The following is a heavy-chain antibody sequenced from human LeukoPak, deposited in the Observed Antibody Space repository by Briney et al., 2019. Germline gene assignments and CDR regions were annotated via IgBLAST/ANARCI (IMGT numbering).Heavy chain of an antibody. CDR3: ARESLGGSYPPIGKHYYYMDV. CDR2: INHSAST. Sequence: PSETLSLTCAVYAGSFSVYDWNCIRQPPRMGLQWIGEINHSASTNYNPSLKSRVTISVDTSKNQFSLKLSSVNAADTAVYYCARESLGGSYPPIGKHYYYMDVWGKGTTVTVSS. CDR1: AGSFSVYD. J-gene: IGHJ6*03. D-gene: IGHD1-26*01. V-gene: IGHV4-34*01.